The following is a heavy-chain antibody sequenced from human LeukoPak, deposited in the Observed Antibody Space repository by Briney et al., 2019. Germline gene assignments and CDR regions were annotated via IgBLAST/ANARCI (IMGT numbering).Heavy chain of an antibody. D-gene: IGHD6-13*01. CDR2: ISYDGSNK. Sequence: GRSLRLSCAASGFTFSSYGIHWVRQAPGKGLEWGAVISYDGSNKYYADSVKGRFTISRDNSKHTLYLQMNSLRAEDTAVYYCAKGGYSSSWYGSFDYWGQGTLVTVSS. CDR3: AKGGYSSSWYGSFDY. J-gene: IGHJ4*02. V-gene: IGHV3-30*18. CDR1: GFTFSSYG.